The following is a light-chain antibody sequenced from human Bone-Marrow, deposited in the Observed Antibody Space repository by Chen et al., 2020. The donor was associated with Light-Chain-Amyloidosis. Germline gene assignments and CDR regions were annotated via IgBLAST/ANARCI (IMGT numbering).Light chain of an antibody. V-gene: IGLV2-14*01. J-gene: IGLJ2*01. CDR3: SSYTSTTTDVI. Sequence: SALTHPASVSGSPGQAITISCTGTSRDIGTFNYVSWYQQHPGKAPQLIIFEVSNRPSGVSDRFSGSKSGNTASLTISGLQPGDEADFYCSSYTSTTTDVIFGGGTKLTVL. CDR1: SRDIGTFNY. CDR2: EVS.